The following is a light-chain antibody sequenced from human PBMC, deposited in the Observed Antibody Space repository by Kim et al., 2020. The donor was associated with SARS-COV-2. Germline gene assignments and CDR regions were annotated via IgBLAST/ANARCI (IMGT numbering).Light chain of an antibody. V-gene: IGKV3-20*01. CDR3: QQYGTTPLA. Sequence: PWETATLSCRASQSISRALLAWYQQRPGQAPRLLMSGASIRATGIPDRFSGSGSGTDFTLTISRLETDDFAVYYCQQYGTTPLAFGGVTKVDIK. CDR1: QSISRAL. J-gene: IGKJ4*01. CDR2: GAS.